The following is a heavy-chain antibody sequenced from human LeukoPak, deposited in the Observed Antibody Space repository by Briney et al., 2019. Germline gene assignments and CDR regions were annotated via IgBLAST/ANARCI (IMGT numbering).Heavy chain of an antibody. CDR3: ARVAGDLDSSGYYRIGAFFDY. Sequence: TLSLTCPVSGGSFSSGGYYWSWIRQHPGKGPEWIGYIYYSGSTYYNPSLKSRVTISVDTSKNQFSLKLSSVTAADTAVYYCARVAGDLDSSGYYRIGAFFDYWGQGTLVTVSS. J-gene: IGHJ4*02. CDR2: IYYSGST. CDR1: GGSFSSGGYY. D-gene: IGHD3-22*01. V-gene: IGHV4-31*03.